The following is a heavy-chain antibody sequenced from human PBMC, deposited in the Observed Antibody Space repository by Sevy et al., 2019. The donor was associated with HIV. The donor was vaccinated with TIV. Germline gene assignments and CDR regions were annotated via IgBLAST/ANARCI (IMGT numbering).Heavy chain of an antibody. CDR3: ARVRCSSTSCYTGNHYYYYGMDV. CDR1: GFTFSDYY. Sequence: GGSLRLSCAASGFTFSDYYMSWIRQAPGKGLEWVSYIISSGSTIYYSDSVKGRFTISRDNAKNSLSLQMNSLRAEDTAVYYCARVRCSSTSCYTGNHYYYYGMDVWGQGTTVTVSS. D-gene: IGHD2-2*02. CDR2: IISSGSTI. J-gene: IGHJ6*02. V-gene: IGHV3-11*01.